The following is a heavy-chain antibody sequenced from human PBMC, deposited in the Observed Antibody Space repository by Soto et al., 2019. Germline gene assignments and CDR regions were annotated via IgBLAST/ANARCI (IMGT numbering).Heavy chain of an antibody. V-gene: IGHV3-23*01. CDR2: ISGSGGST. Sequence: GSLRLSCAASGFSFGSYAMSWVRQAPGKGLEWVSLISGSGGSTYYADSVKGRFTISRDNSKNTLYLQMDSLRAEDTAVYYCAKDKGRNYGSGSYYGMDVWGQGTTVTVSS. CDR1: GFSFGSYA. J-gene: IGHJ6*02. CDR3: AKDKGRNYGSGSYYGMDV. D-gene: IGHD3-10*01.